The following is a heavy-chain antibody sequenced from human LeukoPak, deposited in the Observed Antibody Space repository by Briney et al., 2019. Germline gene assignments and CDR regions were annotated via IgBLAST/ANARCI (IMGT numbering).Heavy chain of an antibody. J-gene: IGHJ4*02. CDR1: GFTFSSYW. D-gene: IGHD1-26*01. CDR3: ARGVEWERLLFPFDY. Sequence: PGGSLRLSCAASGFTFSSYWMSCVRQAPGKGLEWVANIKQGGSEKYYVDSVKGRFTISRDNAKNSLYLQINSLRAEDTAVYYCARGVEWERLLFPFDYWGLGTLVTVS. V-gene: IGHV3-7*04. CDR2: IKQGGSEK.